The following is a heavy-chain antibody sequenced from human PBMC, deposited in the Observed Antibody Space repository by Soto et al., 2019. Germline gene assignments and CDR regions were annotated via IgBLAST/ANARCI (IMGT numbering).Heavy chain of an antibody. Sequence: ASVKVSCKASGYTFTSYDINWVRQATGQGLEWMGWMNPNSGNTGYAQKFQGRVTMTRNTSISTAYMELSSLRSEDTAVYYCARVSMSGSSWYSYYYYYMDVRGKRTTVTVSS. J-gene: IGHJ6*03. CDR3: ARVSMSGSSWYSYYYYYMDV. V-gene: IGHV1-8*01. D-gene: IGHD6-13*01. CDR1: GYTFTSYD. CDR2: MNPNSGNT.